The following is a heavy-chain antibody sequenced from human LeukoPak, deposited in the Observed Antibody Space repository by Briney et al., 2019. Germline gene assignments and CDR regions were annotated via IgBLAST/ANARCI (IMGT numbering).Heavy chain of an antibody. D-gene: IGHD3-10*01. J-gene: IGHJ5*02. V-gene: IGHV4-30-2*01. Sequence: SETLSLTCAVSGGSTSSGGYSWSWIRQPPGKGLEWIGYIYHSGSTYYNPSLKSRVTISVDRSKNQFSLKLSSVTAADTAVYYCARAMYYYGSGSYLPRNWFDPWGQGTLVTVSS. CDR2: IYHSGST. CDR3: ARAMYYYGSGSYLPRNWFDP. CDR1: GGSTSSGGYS.